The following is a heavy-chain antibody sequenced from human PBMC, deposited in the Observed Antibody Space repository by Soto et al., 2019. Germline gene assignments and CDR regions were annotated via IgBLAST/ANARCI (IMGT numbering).Heavy chain of an antibody. J-gene: IGHJ6*03. V-gene: IGHV1-2*04. Sequence: GASVKVSCKASGYTFTGYYMHWVRQAPGQGLEWMGWINPNSGGTNYAQKLQGWVTITRDTSISTAYMEMSRLRSDDTAVYYCARGVVRGVITDYYYYMDVWGKGTTVTSP. CDR3: ARGVVRGVITDYYYYMDV. CDR1: GYTFTGYY. D-gene: IGHD3-10*01. CDR2: INPNSGGT.